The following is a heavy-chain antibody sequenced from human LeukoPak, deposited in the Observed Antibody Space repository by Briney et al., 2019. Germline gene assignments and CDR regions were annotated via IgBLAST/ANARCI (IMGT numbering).Heavy chain of an antibody. CDR3: AREGGSYPDGLGYFDL. D-gene: IGHD2-15*01. Sequence: PSQTLSLTCAVSGGSTSSGGYSWSWIRQPPGKGLEWIGYIYHSGSTYYNPSPKSRVTISVDRSKNQFSLKLSSVTAADTAVYYCAREGGSYPDGLGYFDLWGRGTLVTVSS. CDR2: IYHSGST. CDR1: GGSTSSGGYS. V-gene: IGHV4-30-2*01. J-gene: IGHJ2*01.